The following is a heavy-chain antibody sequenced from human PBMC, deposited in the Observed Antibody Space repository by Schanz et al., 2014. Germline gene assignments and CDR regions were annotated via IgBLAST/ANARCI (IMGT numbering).Heavy chain of an antibody. V-gene: IGHV1-69*04. J-gene: IGHJ3*02. CDR2: ISPIVDTA. CDR1: GGTFSSYA. CDR3: ASSAYYDGTGYYADGVLPPLGAFDI. D-gene: IGHD3-22*01. Sequence: KVSCKTSGGTFSSYAISWVRQAPGQGLEWMGRISPIVDTANYEQKFQGRVTITADKSTRAAYMELSSLRSDDTVVYYCASSAYYDGTGYYADGVLPPLGAFDIWGPGRLVDDSS.